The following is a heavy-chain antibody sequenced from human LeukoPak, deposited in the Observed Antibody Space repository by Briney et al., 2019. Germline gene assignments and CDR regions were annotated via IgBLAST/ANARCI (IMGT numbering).Heavy chain of an antibody. CDR3: ARADYMDV. J-gene: IGHJ6*03. CDR1: GGSISSYY. Sequence: PSETLSLTCTVSGGSISSYYWSWIRQPPGKGLEWIGEINHSGSTNYNPSLKSRVTISVDTSKNQFSLKLSSVTAADTAVYYCARADYMDVWGKGTTVTVSS. CDR2: INHSGST. V-gene: IGHV4-34*01.